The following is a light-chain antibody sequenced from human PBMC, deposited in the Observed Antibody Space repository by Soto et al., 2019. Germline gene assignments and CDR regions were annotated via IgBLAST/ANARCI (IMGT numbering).Light chain of an antibody. CDR3: ASWDNSLNGLV. V-gene: IGLV1-44*01. Sequence: QAVVTQPPSASGTPGQRVTISCSGSSSNIGSNSVNWYQQLPGTAPKVVIYDNHQRPSGVPDRFSGSKSGTSASLGISGLQPEDEADYYCASWDNSLNGLVFGGGTKLTVL. CDR1: SSNIGSNS. J-gene: IGLJ3*02. CDR2: DNH.